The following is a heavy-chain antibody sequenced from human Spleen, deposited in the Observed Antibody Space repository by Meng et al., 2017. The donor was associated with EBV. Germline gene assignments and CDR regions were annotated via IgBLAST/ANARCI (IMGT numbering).Heavy chain of an antibody. Sequence: QVQWVESGAGVKKPAASVKGSCKTSGYTFSGYYIHWVRQAPGHGLEWMGGFTPFFGTPNYAQRFQGRVTITADRSTSTAYMQLTSLRSEDTATYYCATMMKSGFDYWGQGTLVTVSS. CDR3: ATMMKSGFDY. J-gene: IGHJ4*02. D-gene: IGHD3-16*01. V-gene: IGHV1-69*06. CDR1: GYTFSGYY. CDR2: FTPFFGTP.